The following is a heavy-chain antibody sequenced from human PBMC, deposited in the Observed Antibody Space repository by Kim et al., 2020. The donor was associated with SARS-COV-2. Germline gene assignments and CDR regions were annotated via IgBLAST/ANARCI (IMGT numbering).Heavy chain of an antibody. J-gene: IGHJ4*02. D-gene: IGHD2-15*01. Sequence: GGSLRLSCAASGFTFSGFVMMWVRQAPGKGLEWVSAVNSGGGSTYADSVKGRFTISRDNSKNIMYLQLSSLRAEDTAVYYCAAGRPCSAAGCYSPSNYWGQGTLVTVSS. CDR2: VNSGGGS. CDR3: AAGRPCSAAGCYSPSNY. CDR1: GFTFSGFV. V-gene: IGHV3-23*01.